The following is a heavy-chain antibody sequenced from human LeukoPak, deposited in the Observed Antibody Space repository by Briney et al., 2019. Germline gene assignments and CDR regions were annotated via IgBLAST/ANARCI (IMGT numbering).Heavy chain of an antibody. CDR2: MNPNSGNT. D-gene: IGHD2-2*01. CDR3: AQRVGYCSSTSCYNWFDP. V-gene: IGHV1-8*01. Sequence: GASVKVSCKASGYTFTSYDINWVRQATGQGLEWMGWMNPNSGNTGYAQKFQGRVTMTRNTSISTAYMELSSLRSEDTAVYYYAQRVGYCSSTSCYNWFDPWGQGTLVTVSS. J-gene: IGHJ5*02. CDR1: GYTFTSYD.